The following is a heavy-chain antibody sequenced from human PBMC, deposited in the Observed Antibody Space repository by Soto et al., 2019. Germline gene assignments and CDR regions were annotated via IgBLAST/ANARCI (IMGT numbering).Heavy chain of an antibody. CDR3: ARVSAAGTGGLDY. CDR1: GGSISSGGYY. J-gene: IGHJ4*02. V-gene: IGHV4-31*03. Sequence: SETLSLTCTVSGGSISSGGYYWSWIRQHPGKGLEWIGYIYYSGSTYYNPSLKSRVTISVDTSKNQFSLKLSSVTAADTAVYYCARVSAAGTGGLDYWGQGTLVTVSS. D-gene: IGHD6-13*01. CDR2: IYYSGST.